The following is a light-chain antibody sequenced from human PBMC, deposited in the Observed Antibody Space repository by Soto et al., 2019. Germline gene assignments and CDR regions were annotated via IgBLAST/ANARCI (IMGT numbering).Light chain of an antibody. CDR3: SSYAGSNNVV. Sequence: SVLTQPPSASGSPGQSVTISCTGTSRDVGGYNYVSWYQQHPGKAPKLMIYDVSKRPSGVPDRFSGSKSGNTASLTVSGLQAEDEADYYCSSYAGSNNVVFGGGTKVTVL. V-gene: IGLV2-8*01. CDR2: DVS. CDR1: SRDVGGYNY. J-gene: IGLJ2*01.